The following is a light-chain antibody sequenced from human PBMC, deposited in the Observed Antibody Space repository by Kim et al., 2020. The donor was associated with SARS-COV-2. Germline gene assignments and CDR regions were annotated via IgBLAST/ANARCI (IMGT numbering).Light chain of an antibody. J-gene: IGKJ5*01. CDR3: QQCGSSPIT. CDR2: GAS. CDR1: QNVNSNY. V-gene: IGKV3-20*01. Sequence: EIVLTQSPGTLSLSPGERATLSCRASQNVNSNYLAWYQQKPGQAPRLLIYGASTRATGIPDRFGGSGSATDFTLTISRLDPEDFAVYYCQQCGSSPITFGQGTRLEIK.